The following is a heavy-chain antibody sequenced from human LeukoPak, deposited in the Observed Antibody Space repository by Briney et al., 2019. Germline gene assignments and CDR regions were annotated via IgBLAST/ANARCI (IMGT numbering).Heavy chain of an antibody. J-gene: IGHJ3*02. Sequence: GGSLRLSCAASGFTFSSYSMNWVRQAPGKGLEWVSSISSSSSYIYYADSVKGRFTISRDNAKNTLYLQMNSLRAEDTAVYYCAKVVVPAALDAFDIWGQGTMVTVSS. V-gene: IGHV3-21*04. CDR2: ISSSSSYI. D-gene: IGHD2-2*01. CDR1: GFTFSSYS. CDR3: AKVVVPAALDAFDI.